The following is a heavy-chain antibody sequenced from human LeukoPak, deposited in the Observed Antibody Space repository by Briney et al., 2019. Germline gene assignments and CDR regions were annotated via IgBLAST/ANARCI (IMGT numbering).Heavy chain of an antibody. Sequence: PSETLSLTCTVSGGSISSSSYYWGWIRQPPGKGLEWIGSIYYSGSTYYNPSLKSRVTISVDTSKNQFSLKLSSVTAADTAVYYCARYSMPAPYYYDSSGSKYYFDYWGQGTLVTVSS. J-gene: IGHJ4*02. V-gene: IGHV4-39*01. CDR2: IYYSGST. CDR3: ARYSMPAPYYYDSSGSKYYFDY. D-gene: IGHD3-22*01. CDR1: GGSISSSSYY.